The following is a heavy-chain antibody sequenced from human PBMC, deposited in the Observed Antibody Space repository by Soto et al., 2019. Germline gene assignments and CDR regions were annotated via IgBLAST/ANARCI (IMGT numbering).Heavy chain of an antibody. D-gene: IGHD1-1*01. J-gene: IGHJ6*02. CDR1: GGTLRTAA. Sequence: QVQLVQSGAEVKKPGSSVKISCKASGGTLRTAAFSWVRQAPRQGLEWMGGIIPIFPTPDYAQKFRGRVTITADESTTTTSMGMTSLRSEDTAIYYCARAKDRLQLGGNYYYIMDVWGQGTTVTVSS. CDR3: ARAKDRLQLGGNYYYIMDV. V-gene: IGHV1-69*12. CDR2: IIPIFPTP.